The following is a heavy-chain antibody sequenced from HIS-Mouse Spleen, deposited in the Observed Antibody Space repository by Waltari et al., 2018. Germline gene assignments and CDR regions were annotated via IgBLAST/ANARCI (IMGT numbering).Heavy chain of an antibody. V-gene: IGHV3-48*01. CDR3: ARDLGNWFDP. CDR2: ISSSSSTI. CDR1: GFPFSSFS. Sequence: EVQLVESGGGLLRPGVSLRLCSAASGFPFSSFSVHWVRQAPGKGLEWVAYISSSSSTIYYADSVKGRFTISRDNAKNSLYLQMNSLRAEDTAVYYCARDLGNWFDPWGQGTLVTVSS. J-gene: IGHJ5*02.